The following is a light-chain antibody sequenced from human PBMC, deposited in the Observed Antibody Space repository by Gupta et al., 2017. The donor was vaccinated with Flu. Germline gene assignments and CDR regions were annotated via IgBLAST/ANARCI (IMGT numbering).Light chain of an antibody. CDR2: RHS. V-gene: IGLV1-47*01. J-gene: IGLJ3*02. CDR3: AAWDDSLSGPV. Sequence: QSVLTQPPSASGTPGQTVPISCSGSRSNLGSNYVYWYQQVPGTAPKLLSYRHSQRPSGVPDRFSGSKSGTSASLAISGLRSEDEADYYCAAWDDSLSGPVFGDGTKLTVL. CDR1: RSNLGSNY.